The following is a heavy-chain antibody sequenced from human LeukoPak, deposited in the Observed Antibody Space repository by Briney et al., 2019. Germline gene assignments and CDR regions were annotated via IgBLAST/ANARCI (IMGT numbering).Heavy chain of an antibody. CDR2: ISGSGGST. J-gene: IGHJ6*02. Sequence: GGSLRLSCAASRFTFSSYAMNWVRQAPGKGLEWVSAISGSGGSTYYADSVKGRFTISRDNSKNTLYLQMNSLRAEDTAVYYCAKAKSRVANYGMDVWGQGTTVTVSS. CDR1: RFTFSSYA. CDR3: AKAKSRVANYGMDV. D-gene: IGHD5-12*01. V-gene: IGHV3-23*01.